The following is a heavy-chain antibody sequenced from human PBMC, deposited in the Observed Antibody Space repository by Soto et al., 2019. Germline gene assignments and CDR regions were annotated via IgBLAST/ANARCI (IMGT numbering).Heavy chain of an antibody. D-gene: IGHD2-15*01. CDR2: IWYDGSNK. Sequence: PGGSLRLSCAASGFSFSSYGMHWVRQAPGKGLEWVAVIWYDGSNKYYADSVKGRFTISRDNSKNTMYLQMNSLRAEDTAVYYCARDAPDSPAMDVWGQGTTVTVSS. J-gene: IGHJ6*02. V-gene: IGHV3-33*01. CDR1: GFSFSSYG. CDR3: ARDAPDSPAMDV.